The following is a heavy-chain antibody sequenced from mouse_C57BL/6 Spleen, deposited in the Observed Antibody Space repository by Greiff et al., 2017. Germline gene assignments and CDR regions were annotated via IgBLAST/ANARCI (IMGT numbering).Heavy chain of an antibody. V-gene: IGHV1-53*01. D-gene: IGHD1-1*02. CDR1: GYTFTSYC. Sequence: VPLHHPVTALVTPGASVKLSCKASGYTFTSYCMHWVKQRPGQGLEWIGNITPSNGGTNYNEKFKSKATLTVDTSSSTAYMQLSSLTSEDSAVYYCARGGSTWFAYWGQGTLVTVSA. J-gene: IGHJ3*01. CDR2: ITPSNGGT. CDR3: ARGGSTWFAY.